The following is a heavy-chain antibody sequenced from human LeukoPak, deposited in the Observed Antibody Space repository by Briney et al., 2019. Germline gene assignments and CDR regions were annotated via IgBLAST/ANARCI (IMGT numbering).Heavy chain of an antibody. CDR2: INHSGST. D-gene: IGHD3-22*01. CDR1: GFTFSNHA. CDR3: ARGRNYYDSSGYYLLRLYFDY. V-gene: IGHV4-34*01. J-gene: IGHJ4*02. Sequence: GSLRLSCAASGFTFSNHAMGWVRQPPGKGLEWIGEINHSGSTNYNPSLKSRVTISVDTSKNQFSLKLSSVTAADTAVYYCARGRNYYDSSGYYLLRLYFDYWGQGTLVTVSS.